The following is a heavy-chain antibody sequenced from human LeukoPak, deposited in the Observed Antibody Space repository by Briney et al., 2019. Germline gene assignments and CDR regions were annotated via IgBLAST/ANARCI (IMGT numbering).Heavy chain of an antibody. CDR3: ARRQLDRRYCSSTSCRTFDY. J-gene: IGHJ4*02. CDR1: GGSFSGYY. V-gene: IGHV4-34*01. CDR2: IHHSGGT. D-gene: IGHD2-2*01. Sequence: PSETLSLTCAVYGGSFSGYYWSWIRQPPGKGLEWIVEIHHSGGTNYNPSLKSRVTISVDTSKNQFSLKLSSVTAADTAVYYCARRQLDRRYCSSTSCRTFDYWGQGTLVTVSS.